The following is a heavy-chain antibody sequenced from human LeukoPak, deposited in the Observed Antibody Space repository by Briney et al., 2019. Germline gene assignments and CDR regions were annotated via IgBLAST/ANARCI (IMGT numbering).Heavy chain of an antibody. CDR1: GGSISSYY. Sequence: SETLSLTCTVSGGSISSYYWSWIRQPPGKGLEWIGYIYYSGSTNYNPSLKSRVTISVDTSKNQFSLKLSSVTAADTAVYYCARDYYDILTRGGWFDPWGQGTLVTVSS. CDR2: IYYSGST. V-gene: IGHV4-59*01. D-gene: IGHD3-9*01. J-gene: IGHJ5*02. CDR3: ARDYYDILTRGGWFDP.